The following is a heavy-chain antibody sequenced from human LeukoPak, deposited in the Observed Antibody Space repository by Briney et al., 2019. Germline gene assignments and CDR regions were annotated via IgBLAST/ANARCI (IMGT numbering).Heavy chain of an antibody. Sequence: ASVKVSCKASGFTFTGYYMHWVRQAPGQGLEWMGWINPNSGGTNYAQKFQGRVTMTRDTSISTAYMELSSLRSEDTAVYYCARDNSVGDIAWWFDPWGQGTLVTVSS. CDR2: INPNSGGT. CDR1: GFTFTGYY. V-gene: IGHV1-2*02. D-gene: IGHD3-16*02. CDR3: ARDNSVGDIAWWFDP. J-gene: IGHJ5*02.